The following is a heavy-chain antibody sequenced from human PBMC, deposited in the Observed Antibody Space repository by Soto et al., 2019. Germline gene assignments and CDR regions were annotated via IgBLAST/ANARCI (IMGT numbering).Heavy chain of an antibody. CDR2: IWHDGSTT. V-gene: IGHV3-33*01. J-gene: IGHJ6*02. D-gene: IGHD5-18*01. CDR3: ARDVETTKANYYYYGMAV. CDR1: GFSFSSYA. Sequence: QEQLVASGGGVVQPGRSLRLSCAASGFSFSSYAMHWVRHAPGTGLEWVALIWHDGSTTSYADSVKGRFTISRDNSKNPHDLQMNNLRSEDTAVYYCARDVETTKANYYYYGMAVWGRGTPVTVS.